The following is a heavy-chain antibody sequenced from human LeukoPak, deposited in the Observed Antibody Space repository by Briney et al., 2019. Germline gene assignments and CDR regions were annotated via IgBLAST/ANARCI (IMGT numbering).Heavy chain of an antibody. CDR3: ARGRSGVVIFRVDHGMDV. J-gene: IGHJ6*02. V-gene: IGHV3-53*01. CDR1: GFTVSSNY. CDR2: IYSDAAT. D-gene: IGHD3-3*01. Sequence: GGSLRLSCAASGFTVSSNYMSWVRQATGKGLECVSVIYSDAATYYADSVKGRFIISRDNSKNTLYLQMNSLRAEDTAVYYCARGRSGVVIFRVDHGMDVWGQGTTVIVSS.